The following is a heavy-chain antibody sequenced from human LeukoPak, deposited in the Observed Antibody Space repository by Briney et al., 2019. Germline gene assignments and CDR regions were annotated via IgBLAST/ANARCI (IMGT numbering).Heavy chain of an antibody. CDR2: IYYSGTT. J-gene: IGHJ4*02. CDR1: GGSISSSSYS. Sequence: SETLSLTCTVSGGSISSSSYSWGWIRQPPGKGLEWIGSIYYSGTTYYNPSLKSRVTISVDTSKIQFSLKLSSVAATDTAVYFCARLRFDFWSGYTHPYFDYWGQGSLVTVSS. D-gene: IGHD3-3*01. CDR3: ARLRFDFWSGYTHPYFDY. V-gene: IGHV4-39*01.